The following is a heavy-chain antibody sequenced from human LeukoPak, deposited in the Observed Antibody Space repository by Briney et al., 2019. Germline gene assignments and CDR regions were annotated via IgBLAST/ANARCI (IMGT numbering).Heavy chain of an antibody. CDR1: GGSISSYY. V-gene: IGHV4-59*01. D-gene: IGHD2-2*01. CDR2: IYYSGST. Sequence: PSETLSLTCTVSGGSISSYYWSWIRRPPGKGLEWIGYIYYSGSTKYNPSLKSRVTISVNTSRTQFSLKVSSVTAADTAVYYCAREGTSSHRLDVWGQGTTVTVSS. CDR3: AREGTSSHRLDV. J-gene: IGHJ6*02.